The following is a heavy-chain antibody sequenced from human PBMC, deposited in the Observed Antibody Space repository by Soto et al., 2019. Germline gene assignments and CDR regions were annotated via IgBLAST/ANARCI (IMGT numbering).Heavy chain of an antibody. CDR1: GYWFETYA. CDR2: ISAYSVDT. Sequence: QVQLVQSGAEVKKPGASVKISCKASGYWFETYAMTWVRQAPGQGLEWMGWISAYSVDTYPAQKFQDRLTMTKDTAAVTAYMDLRSLTSDDTAVYFCARGKGAIRGALDVWGQLTTVTVSS. D-gene: IGHD1-26*01. V-gene: IGHV1-18*01. CDR3: ARGKGAIRGALDV. J-gene: IGHJ6*02.